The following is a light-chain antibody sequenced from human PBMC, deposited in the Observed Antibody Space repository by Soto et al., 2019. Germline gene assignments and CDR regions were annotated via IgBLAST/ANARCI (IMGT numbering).Light chain of an antibody. V-gene: IGLV2-23*02. CDR3: CSYAGSSTPVV. Sequence: QLVLTQPASVSGSPGQSITISCTGTSSDVGSYNLVSWYQQHPGKAPKLMIYEVSKRPSGGSNRFSGSKSGNTASLTISGLQAEDEADYYCCSYAGSSTPVVFGGGTKLTVL. CDR1: SSDVGSYNL. CDR2: EVS. J-gene: IGLJ2*01.